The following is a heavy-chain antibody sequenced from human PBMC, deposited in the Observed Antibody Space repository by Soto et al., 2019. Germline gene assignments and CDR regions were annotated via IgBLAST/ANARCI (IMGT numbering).Heavy chain of an antibody. CDR3: ARGSSDIVVVPAAHAGYYYGMDV. V-gene: IGHV3-30-3*01. Sequence: QVQLVESGGGVVQPGRSLRLSCAASGFTFSSYAMHWVRQAPGKGLEWVAGISYDGSNKYYADSVKGRFTISRDNSKNTLYLQMNSLRAEATAVYYCARGSSDIVVVPAAHAGYYYGMDVWGQGTTVTVSS. D-gene: IGHD2-2*01. J-gene: IGHJ6*02. CDR2: ISYDGSNK. CDR1: GFTFSSYA.